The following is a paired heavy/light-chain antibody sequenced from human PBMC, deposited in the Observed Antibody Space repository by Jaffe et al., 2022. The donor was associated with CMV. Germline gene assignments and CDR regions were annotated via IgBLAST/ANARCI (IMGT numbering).Light chain of an antibody. V-gene: IGKV2-29*02. CDR2: EVS. CDR3: MQGIHLFIT. CDR1: QSLLHSDGKTY. J-gene: IGKJ5*01. Sequence: DIVMTQTPLSLSVTPGQPASISCKSSQSLLHSDGKTYLYWYLQKPGQSPQLLIYEVSSRFSGVPDRFSGSGSGTDFTLKISRVEAEDVGVYYCMQGIHLFITFGQGTRLEIK.
Heavy chain of an antibody. V-gene: IGHV4-39*01. CDR2: IYYSGST. Sequence: QLQLQESGPGLVKPSETLSLTCTVSGGSISSSSYYWGWIRQPPGKGLEWIGSIYYSGSTYYNPSLKSRVTISVDTSKNQFSLKLSSVTAADTAVYYCASRYGGVGAISLYYYYMDVWGKGTTVTVSS. J-gene: IGHJ6*03. CDR1: GGSISSSSYY. CDR3: ASRYGGVGAISLYYYYMDV. D-gene: IGHD1-26*01.